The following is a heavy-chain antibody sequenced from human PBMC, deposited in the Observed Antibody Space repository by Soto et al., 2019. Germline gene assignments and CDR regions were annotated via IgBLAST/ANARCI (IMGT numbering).Heavy chain of an antibody. CDR1: GGSISETTW. Sequence: SETLSLTCTVSGGSISETTWWSWVRQPPGKGLEWIGDISHSGSANYNPSLKSRVTMSVDTSKNQFSLKLSSVTAADTAVYYCARWDTAMDDFDYWGQGILVTVSS. CDR2: ISHSGSA. D-gene: IGHD5-18*01. J-gene: IGHJ4*02. V-gene: IGHV4-4*02. CDR3: ARWDTAMDDFDY.